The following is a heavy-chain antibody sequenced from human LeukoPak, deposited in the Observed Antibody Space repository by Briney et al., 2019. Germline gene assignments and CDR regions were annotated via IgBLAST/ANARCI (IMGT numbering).Heavy chain of an antibody. D-gene: IGHD3-10*01. V-gene: IGHV1-69*05. CDR3: TRSDITMIRGVIPNWFDP. CDR2: INPMSGTT. CDR1: GGTGSSYT. Sequence: SVKVSCKASGGTGSSYTMNWIRQAPGQGLEWMGRINPMSGTTNYAHKNQGRVTITTNDSTTTVYMELSSLRSDDTAVYYCTRSDITMIRGVIPNWFDPWGQGTLVIVSS. J-gene: IGHJ5*02.